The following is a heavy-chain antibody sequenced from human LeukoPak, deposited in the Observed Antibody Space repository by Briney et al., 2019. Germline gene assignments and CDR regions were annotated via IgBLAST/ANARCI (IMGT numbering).Heavy chain of an antibody. Sequence: SETLSLTCTVSGGSISSYYWSWIRQPPGKGLEWIGYIYYSGSTNYNPSLKSRVTISVDTSKNQFSLKLSSVTAADTAVYYCARDISVWSDYYSEEYYYYMDVWGKGTTVTVSS. V-gene: IGHV4-59*01. D-gene: IGHD3-3*01. CDR1: GGSISSYY. CDR3: ARDISVWSDYYSEEYYYYMDV. J-gene: IGHJ6*03. CDR2: IYYSGST.